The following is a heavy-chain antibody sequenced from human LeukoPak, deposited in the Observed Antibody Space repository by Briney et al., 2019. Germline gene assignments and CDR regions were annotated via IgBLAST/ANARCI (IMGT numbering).Heavy chain of an antibody. CDR3: AKDYVGASTFDY. V-gene: IGHV3-21*01. Sequence: GGSLRLSCAASGFTFSSYEMNWVRQAPGKGLEWVSFISSSSSYIYYVDSVKGRFTISRDNAKNSLYLQMNSLRAEDTAVYYCAKDYVGASTFDYWGQGTLVTVSS. CDR1: GFTFSSYE. J-gene: IGHJ4*02. D-gene: IGHD1-26*01. CDR2: ISSSSSYI.